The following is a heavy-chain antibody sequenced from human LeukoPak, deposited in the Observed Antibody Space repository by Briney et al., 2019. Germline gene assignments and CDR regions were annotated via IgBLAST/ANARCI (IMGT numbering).Heavy chain of an antibody. D-gene: IGHD5-12*01. CDR1: GTTFDRYS. CDR2: ISSGSNTR. Sequence: GGSLRLSCVAYGTTFDRYSMDWVRPAPGKGLEWVSYISSGSNTRLYAESVKGRFTISRDNSNDSLFLQMNSLRAEDSAVYYCARERYLPSGGYYYMDVWGKGTTVTVSS. CDR3: ARERYLPSGGYYYMDV. V-gene: IGHV3-48*04. J-gene: IGHJ6*03.